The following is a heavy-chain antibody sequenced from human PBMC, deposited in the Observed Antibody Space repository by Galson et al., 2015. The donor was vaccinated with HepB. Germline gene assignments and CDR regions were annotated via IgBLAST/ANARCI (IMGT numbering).Heavy chain of an antibody. J-gene: IGHJ5*02. V-gene: IGHV3-30*19. CDR1: GFTFSSYG. CDR3: AREGAGTWLDP. Sequence: SLRLSCAASGFTFSSYGMHWVRQAPGKGLEWVAVISYDGSNKYYADSVKGRFTISRDNSKNTLYLQMNSLRAEDTAVYYCAREGAGTWLDPWGQGTLVTVSS. D-gene: IGHD6-19*01. CDR2: ISYDGSNK.